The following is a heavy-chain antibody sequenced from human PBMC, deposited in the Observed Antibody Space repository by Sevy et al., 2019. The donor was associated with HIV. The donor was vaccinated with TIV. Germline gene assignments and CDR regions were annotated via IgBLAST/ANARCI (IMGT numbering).Heavy chain of an antibody. D-gene: IGHD2-2*01. J-gene: IGHJ4*02. Sequence: GGSLRLSCAASGFIFSGYTMNWVRQAPGKGLEWVSSISSGSSFIYYADSLQGRFIISRDNARKSLYLQMNNLRVEDTAVYYCARVGLGDCSGTNCSPNDYWSQGTLVTVSS. CDR2: ISSGSSFI. CDR1: GFIFSGYT. CDR3: ARVGLGDCSGTNCSPNDY. V-gene: IGHV3-21*01.